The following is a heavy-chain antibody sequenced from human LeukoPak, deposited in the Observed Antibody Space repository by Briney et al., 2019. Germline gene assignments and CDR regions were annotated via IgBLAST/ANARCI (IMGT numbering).Heavy chain of an antibody. J-gene: IGHJ4*02. Sequence: PGGSLRLSCAASGFTFTTYAMHWVRQAPGKGLEWVVVIWYDGSNKYYTDSVKGRFTVSRDNAKNTPSLQMNGLRAEDTAVYYCARDHSGCADHWGQGTLVTVSS. D-gene: IGHD5-12*01. CDR1: GFTFTTYA. CDR3: ARDHSGCADH. CDR2: IWYDGSNK. V-gene: IGHV3-33*01.